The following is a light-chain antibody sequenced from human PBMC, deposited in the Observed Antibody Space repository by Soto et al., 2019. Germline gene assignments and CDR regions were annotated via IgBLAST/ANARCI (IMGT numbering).Light chain of an antibody. Sequence: EIVMTQSPATLSVSPGERATLSCRASHIINNNLAWYQQQPGQGLRLLIYGASSRATGIPARFSGSGSGTGFSLTISSLQSEDFAIYNCQQYNNWPLTFGGGTKVEIK. CDR1: HIINNN. J-gene: IGKJ4*01. CDR3: QQYNNWPLT. CDR2: GAS. V-gene: IGKV3-15*01.